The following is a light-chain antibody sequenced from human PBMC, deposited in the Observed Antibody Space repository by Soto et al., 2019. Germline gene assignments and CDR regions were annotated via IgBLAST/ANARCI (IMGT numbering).Light chain of an antibody. CDR2: DAS. V-gene: IGKV3-11*01. J-gene: IGKJ4*01. Sequence: EVVLTQSPATLSLSPGDRATLSCRASETISSYLAWYHQKPGQAPRLLIYDASNRAAGIPARFSGSGSGTDFTLTISSLEPEDFGIYYCQQRNKWPPLTLGGGTKVEIK. CDR1: ETISSY. CDR3: QQRNKWPPLT.